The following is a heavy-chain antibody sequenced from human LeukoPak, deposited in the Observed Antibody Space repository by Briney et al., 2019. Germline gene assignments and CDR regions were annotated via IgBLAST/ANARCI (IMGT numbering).Heavy chain of an antibody. CDR1: GFTFDDYA. CDR2: ISWNSGSI. D-gene: IGHD3-3*01. J-gene: IGHJ3*02. Sequence: GGSLRLSCAASGFTFDDYAMHWVRQAPGKGLEWVSGISWNSGSIGYADSVKGRFTISRDNAKNSLSLQMNSLRAEDAAVYYCARARGGASWSGYFAFDIWGQGTVITVSS. CDR3: ARARGGASWSGYFAFDI. V-gene: IGHV3-9*01.